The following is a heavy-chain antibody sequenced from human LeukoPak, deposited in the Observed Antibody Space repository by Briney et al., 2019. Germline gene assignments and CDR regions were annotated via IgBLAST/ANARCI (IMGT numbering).Heavy chain of an antibody. D-gene: IGHD3-22*01. V-gene: IGHV1-18*01. Sequence: ASVKVSCKTSGYTFTNYGISCVRQAPGLGLEWMGWISAYNGNTNYAQKVQGRVTMTTDTSTTTAYMELRSLRSDDTAVYYCARGRRDYYGTSGNWFDPWGQGALVTVSS. CDR3: ARGRRDYYGTSGNWFDP. CDR1: GYTFTNYG. CDR2: ISAYNGNT. J-gene: IGHJ5*02.